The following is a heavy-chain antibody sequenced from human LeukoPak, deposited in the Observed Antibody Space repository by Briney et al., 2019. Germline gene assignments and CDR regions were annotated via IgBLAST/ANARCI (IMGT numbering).Heavy chain of an antibody. Sequence: SQTLSLTCTVSGGSISSGDYYWSWIRQPPGKGLEWIGYIYYSGSTYYNPSLKSRVTISVDTSKNQLSLKLSSVTAADTAVYYCARARLGGMYYFDYWGQGTLVTVSS. J-gene: IGHJ4*02. CDR3: ARARLGGMYYFDY. D-gene: IGHD2-15*01. V-gene: IGHV4-30-4*08. CDR2: IYYSGST. CDR1: GGSISSGDYY.